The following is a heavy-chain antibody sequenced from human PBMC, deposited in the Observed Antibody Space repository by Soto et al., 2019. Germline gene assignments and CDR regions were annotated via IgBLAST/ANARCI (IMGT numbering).Heavy chain of an antibody. J-gene: IGHJ6*02. CDR1: GFTFSSYG. D-gene: IGHD2-2*01. Sequence: PGGSLRLSCAASGFTFSSYGMHWVRQAPGKGLEWVAVISYDGSNKYYADSVKGRFTISRDNSKNTLYLQMNSLRAEDTAVYYCAKDARYCISTSCLLAPYGMDVWGQGTTVTVSS. CDR3: AKDARYCISTSCLLAPYGMDV. V-gene: IGHV3-30*18. CDR2: ISYDGSNK.